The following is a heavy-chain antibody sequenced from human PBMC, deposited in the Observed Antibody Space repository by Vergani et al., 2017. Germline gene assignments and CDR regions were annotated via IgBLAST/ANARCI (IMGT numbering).Heavy chain of an antibody. CDR2: INSDGSST. CDR3: ADSGSYLDAFDI. CDR1: GFTFSSYW. V-gene: IGHV3-74*01. Sequence: EVQLVESGGGLVQPGGSLRLSCAASGFTFSSYWMHWVRQAPGKGLVWVSRINSDGSSTSHADSVKGRFTISRDNAKNTLYLQMNSLRAEDTAVYYCADSGSYLDAFDIWGQGTMVTVSS. D-gene: IGHD1-26*01. J-gene: IGHJ3*02.